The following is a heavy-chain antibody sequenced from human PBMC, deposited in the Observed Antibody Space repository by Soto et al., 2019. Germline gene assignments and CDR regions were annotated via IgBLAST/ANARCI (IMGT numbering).Heavy chain of an antibody. CDR2: ISHDGSHK. Sequence: PGGSLRLSCAVSGFTFNDYDMHWVRQAPGNGLEWVALISHDGSHKFYGDSAKGRFAISRDNSKNTLYLHVDSLRPEDTAVYYCARDCTKQDHAVPFDYWGQATLLTLFS. J-gene: IGHJ4*02. V-gene: IGHV3-30*03. D-gene: IGHD1-1*01. CDR3: ARDCTKQDHAVPFDY. CDR1: GFTFNDYD.